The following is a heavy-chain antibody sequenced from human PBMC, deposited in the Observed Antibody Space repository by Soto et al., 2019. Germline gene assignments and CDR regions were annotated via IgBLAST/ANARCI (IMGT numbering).Heavy chain of an antibody. J-gene: IGHJ4*02. V-gene: IGHV4-4*07. CDR1: GGSISGYY. Sequence: QVQLQESGPGLVKSSETLSLPCSVSGGSISGYYCSWIRQPAGKGLEWIGRIYSTGTTDYNPSFKSRVTMSLDTSTRQFSLTLTSVTAADTAIYYCARSGGSFNFDYWGPGALVSVSS. D-gene: IGHD2-15*01. CDR2: IYSTGTT. CDR3: ARSGGSFNFDY.